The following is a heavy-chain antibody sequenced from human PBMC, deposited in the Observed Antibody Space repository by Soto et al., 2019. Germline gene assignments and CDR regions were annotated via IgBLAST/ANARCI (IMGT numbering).Heavy chain of an antibody. CDR2: ISGSGGST. CDR3: AKDLYYSSSWYDAFDI. CDR1: GVTFSSYA. J-gene: IGHJ3*02. D-gene: IGHD6-13*01. V-gene: IGHV3-23*01. Sequence: PGGSLRLSCAASGVTFSSYAMSWVRQAPGKGLEWVSAISGSGGSTYYADSVKGRFTISRDNSKNTLYLQMNSLRAEDTAVYYCAKDLYYSSSWYDAFDIWGQGTMVTVSS.